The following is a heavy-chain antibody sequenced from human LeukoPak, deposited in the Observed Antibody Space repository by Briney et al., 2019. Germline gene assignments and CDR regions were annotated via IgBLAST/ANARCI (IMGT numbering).Heavy chain of an antibody. CDR1: GFTFSSYW. J-gene: IGHJ6*02. Sequence: PGGSLRLSCAASGFTFSSYWMHWVRQAPGKGLVWVSRINSDGSSTSYADSVKGRFTISRDNAKNTLYLQMNSLRAEDTAVYYCARVNGGSFDLAYYGMDVWDQGTTVTVSS. D-gene: IGHD1-26*01. CDR3: ARVNGGSFDLAYYGMDV. V-gene: IGHV3-74*01. CDR2: INSDGSST.